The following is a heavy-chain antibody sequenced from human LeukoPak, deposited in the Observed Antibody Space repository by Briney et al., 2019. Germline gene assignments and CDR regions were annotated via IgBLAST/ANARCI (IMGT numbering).Heavy chain of an antibody. J-gene: IGHJ4*02. CDR2: IKSKTDGGTT. CDR3: TVPPGYCSSTSCQRNDY. D-gene: IGHD2-2*01. V-gene: IGHV3-15*01. Sequence: PGGSLRLSCAASGFTFSNAWMSWVRQAPGKGLEWVGRIKSKTDGGTTDYAAPMKGRFTISRDDSKNTLYLQMNSLKTEDTAVYYCTVPPGYCSSTSCQRNDYWGQGTLVTVSS. CDR1: GFTFSNAW.